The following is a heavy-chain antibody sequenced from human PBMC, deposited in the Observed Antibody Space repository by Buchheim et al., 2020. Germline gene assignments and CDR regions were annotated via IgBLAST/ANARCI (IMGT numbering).Heavy chain of an antibody. J-gene: IGHJ6*03. V-gene: IGHV3-48*02. D-gene: IGHD2-2*02. CDR1: GFTFSTYS. CDR3: ARAFCSSATCYTRYYYMDV. Sequence: EVEVVESGGGLVQPGGSLKLSCAASGFTFSTYSFNWVRQAPGKGLEWVSYISSSSTKIYYADSVKGRFTISRDNGKNSMYLQMNGLRDEDTAVYHCARAFCSSATCYTRYYYMDVWGKGT. CDR2: ISSSSTKI.